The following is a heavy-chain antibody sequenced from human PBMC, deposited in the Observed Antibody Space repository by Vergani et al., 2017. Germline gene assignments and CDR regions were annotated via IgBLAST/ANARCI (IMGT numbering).Heavy chain of an antibody. CDR1: GFTFSSYS. CDR3: ARDMGRYCSSTSCFTLDGMDV. CDR2: ISSSSSYI. D-gene: IGHD2-2*02. Sequence: EVQLVESGGGLVKPGGSLRLSCAASGFTFSSYSMNWVRQAPGKGLEWVSSISSSSSYIYYADSVKGRFTISRDNAKNSLYLQMNSLRAEDTAVYYCARDMGRYCSSTSCFTLDGMDVWGQGTTVTVSS. V-gene: IGHV3-21*01. J-gene: IGHJ6*02.